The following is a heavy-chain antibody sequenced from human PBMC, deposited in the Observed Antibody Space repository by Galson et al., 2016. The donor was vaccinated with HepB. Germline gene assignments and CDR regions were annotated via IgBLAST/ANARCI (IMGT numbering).Heavy chain of an antibody. CDR3: VRDYCSGGTCYSDPA. V-gene: IGHV3-7*03. Sequence: SLRLSCAASGFTFSNYWMSWVRQVPGKGLEWLANITQRGTEKYYLYSVRGRCTISRDDAKSSLYLQMNSLRGEDTAVYYCVRDYCSGGTCYSDPAWGQGTLVTVSS. D-gene: IGHD2-15*01. J-gene: IGHJ5*02. CDR2: ITQRGTEK. CDR1: GFTFSNYW.